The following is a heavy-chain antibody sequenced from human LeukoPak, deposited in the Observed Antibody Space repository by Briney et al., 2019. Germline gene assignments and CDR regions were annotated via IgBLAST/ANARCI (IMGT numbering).Heavy chain of an antibody. CDR3: ARALVRATMVWYFDL. D-gene: IGHD5-12*01. J-gene: IGHJ2*01. CDR2: ISHSGRT. V-gene: IGHV4-34*01. CDR1: GGSFSGYY. Sequence: SVALSLPCAVYGGSFSGYYWSWIRQRQGSGVEWIEEISHSGRTNYSPSLKSRVTISVDTSKNQFSLNLSSVTAADTAVYYCARALVRATMVWYFDLWGRGTLVTVSS.